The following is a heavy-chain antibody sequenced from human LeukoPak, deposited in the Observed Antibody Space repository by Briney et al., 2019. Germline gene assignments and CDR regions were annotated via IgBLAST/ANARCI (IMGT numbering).Heavy chain of an antibody. CDR3: VTGDTATTSRYAFEF. CDR2: IFYSGST. Sequence: KPSETLSLTCTVSGGSISSSSYYWAWIRQPPGKELKWIGSIFYSGSTYYNPSLRGRVTISVDTSKNQFSLKLTSVTAADTAVYYCVTGDTATTSRYAFEFWGPGTKVIVSS. CDR1: GGSISSSSYY. V-gene: IGHV4-39*07. D-gene: IGHD6-13*01. J-gene: IGHJ3*01.